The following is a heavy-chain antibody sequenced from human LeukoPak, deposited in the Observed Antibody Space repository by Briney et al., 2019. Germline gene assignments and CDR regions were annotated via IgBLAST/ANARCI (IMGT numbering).Heavy chain of an antibody. J-gene: IGHJ4*02. Sequence: PGGSLRLSCAASGFTFSNYAMHWVRQAPGKGLEWVAVIWYDASNQYYTDSVKGRFTISRDNAKNSLYLQMNSLRDEDTAVYYCASITLVDFDYWGQGTLVTVSS. CDR2: IWYDASNQ. CDR1: GFTFSNYA. D-gene: IGHD3-10*01. V-gene: IGHV3-33*01. CDR3: ASITLVDFDY.